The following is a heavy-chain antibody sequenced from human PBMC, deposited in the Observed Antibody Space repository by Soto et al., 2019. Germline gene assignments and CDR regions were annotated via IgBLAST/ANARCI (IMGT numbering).Heavy chain of an antibody. J-gene: IGHJ4*02. Sequence: GGSLRLSCAASGFTFSSYGMHWVRQAPGKGLEWVAVISYDGSNKYYADSVKGRFTISRDNSKNTRYLQMNSLRAEDTAVYYCAKTDYGDPIDYWGKGTLVTVSS. CDR2: ISYDGSNK. V-gene: IGHV3-30*18. CDR1: GFTFSSYG. D-gene: IGHD4-17*01. CDR3: AKTDYGDPIDY.